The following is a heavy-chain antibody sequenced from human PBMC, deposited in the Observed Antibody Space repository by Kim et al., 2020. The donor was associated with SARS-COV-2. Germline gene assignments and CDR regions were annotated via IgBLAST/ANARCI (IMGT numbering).Heavy chain of an antibody. D-gene: IGHD2-21*02. J-gene: IGHJ5*02. Sequence: SVKVSCKASGGTFSSYAISWVRQAPGQGLEWMGRIIPILGIANYAQKFQGRVTITADKSTSTAYMELSSLRSEDTAVYYCASHVGIVVVTAIPLWFDPWGQGTLVTVSS. CDR2: IIPILGIA. V-gene: IGHV1-69*04. CDR3: ASHVGIVVVTAIPLWFDP. CDR1: GGTFSSYA.